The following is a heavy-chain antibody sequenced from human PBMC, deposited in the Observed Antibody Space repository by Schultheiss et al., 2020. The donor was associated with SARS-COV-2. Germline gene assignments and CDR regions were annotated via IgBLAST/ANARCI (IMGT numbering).Heavy chain of an antibody. Sequence: GGSLRLSCAASGFSFRDYEMNWVRQAPGKGLEWVGRIKSKTDGGTTDYAAPVKGRFTISRDDSKNTLYLQMNSLKTEDTAVYYCTTDRIYDYVWGSYRSPGYWGQGTLVTVSS. CDR1: GFSFRDYE. CDR2: IKSKTDGGTT. D-gene: IGHD3-16*02. J-gene: IGHJ4*02. CDR3: TTDRIYDYVWGSYRSPGY. V-gene: IGHV3-15*01.